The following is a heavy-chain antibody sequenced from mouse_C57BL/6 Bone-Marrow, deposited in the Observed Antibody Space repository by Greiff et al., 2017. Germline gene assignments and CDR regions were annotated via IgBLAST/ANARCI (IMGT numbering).Heavy chain of an antibody. CDR2: ISSGGSYT. CDR1: GFTFSSYG. J-gene: IGHJ2*01. CDR3: ARHFRRPYFDY. V-gene: IGHV5-6*01. Sequence: VQLVESGGDLLKLGGSLKLSCAAPGFTFSSYGMSWVRQTPDKRLEWVATISSGGSYTYYPDSVKGRFTISRDNAKNTLYLQMSSLKSEDTAMYYCARHFRRPYFDYWGQGTTLTVSS.